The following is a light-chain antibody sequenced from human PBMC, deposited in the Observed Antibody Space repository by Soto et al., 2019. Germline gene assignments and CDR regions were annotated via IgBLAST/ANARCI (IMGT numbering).Light chain of an antibody. CDR3: SSYSGSNNVV. CDR2: EVS. V-gene: IGLV2-8*01. J-gene: IGLJ2*01. Sequence: QSALTQPPSASGSPGQSVTISCTGTRSDVGGYNYVSWYQQHPGKAPKLMIYEVSKRPSGVPDRFSGSKSGNTASLTVSGLQAEDEDDYYCSSYSGSNNVVFGGGTKVTVL. CDR1: RSDVGGYNY.